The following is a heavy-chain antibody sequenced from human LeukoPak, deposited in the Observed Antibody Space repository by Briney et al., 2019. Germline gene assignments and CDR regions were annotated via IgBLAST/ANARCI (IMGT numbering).Heavy chain of an antibody. V-gene: IGHV3-53*01. Sequence: GGSLRLSCAASGFTVSSIHMVWVRQAPGKGLEWVSVTYTGGNSYYADSVKGRFIISRDISKNTLYLQMSSLRAEDSALYYCARGGRGSAAVVAPRSFDIWGQGTMVTVSS. D-gene: IGHD3-22*01. CDR1: GFTVSSIH. CDR3: ARGGRGSAAVVAPRSFDI. CDR2: TYTGGNS. J-gene: IGHJ3*02.